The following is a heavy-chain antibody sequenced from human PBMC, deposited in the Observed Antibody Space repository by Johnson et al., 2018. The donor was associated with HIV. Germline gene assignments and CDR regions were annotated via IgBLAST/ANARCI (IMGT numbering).Heavy chain of an antibody. CDR2: ISWNSGSR. CDR3: ARGRRPWELHGFDAFDT. J-gene: IGHJ3*02. D-gene: IGHD1-26*01. CDR1: RFTFDDYA. Sequence: VQLVESGGGLVQPGGSLRLSCETSRFTFDDYAMHWVRQAPGKGLEWVSGISWNSGSRGYADSVKGRFTIYRDNAKDTLYLQMNSLRAEETAVYSCARGRRPWELHGFDAFDTWGQGTMVIVSS. V-gene: IGHV3-9*01.